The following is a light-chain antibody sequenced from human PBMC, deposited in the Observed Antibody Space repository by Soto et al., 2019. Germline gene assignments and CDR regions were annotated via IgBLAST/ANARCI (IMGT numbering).Light chain of an antibody. CDR2: AAS. V-gene: IGKV1-39*01. J-gene: IGKJ4*01. Sequence: DIQMTQSPSSLSASVGDRVTITCRASQSISSYLNWYQQKPGKAPKLLIYAASSLQSGVPSRFSGSGSRTAFTLTISSLQPEDFATYYCQQSYSTLTFGGGTKVEIK. CDR3: QQSYSTLT. CDR1: QSISSY.